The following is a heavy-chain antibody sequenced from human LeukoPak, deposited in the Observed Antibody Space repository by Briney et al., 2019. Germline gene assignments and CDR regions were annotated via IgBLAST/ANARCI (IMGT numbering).Heavy chain of an antibody. D-gene: IGHD2-2*01. J-gene: IGHJ3*02. Sequence: GGSLRLSCAASGFTVSSNYMSWVRQAPGKGLEWVSVIYSGGSTYYADSVKGRFTISRDNSKNTLYLQMNSLRAEDTAVYYCARTKGYCTSSRCYSIAFDIWGQGTMVTVSS. CDR2: IYSGGST. V-gene: IGHV3-53*01. CDR3: ARTKGYCTSSRCYSIAFDI. CDR1: GFTVSSNY.